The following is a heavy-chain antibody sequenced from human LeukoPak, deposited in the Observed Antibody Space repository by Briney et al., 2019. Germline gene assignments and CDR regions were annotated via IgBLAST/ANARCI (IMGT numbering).Heavy chain of an antibody. J-gene: IGHJ2*01. D-gene: IGHD2-21*02. CDR1: GGTFSSYA. CDR3: ARGWVTRPDWYFDL. Sequence: SVEVSCKASGGTFSSYAISWVRQAPGQGLEWMGRIIPILGIANYAQKFQGRVTITADESTSTAYMELSSLRSEDTAVYYCARGWVTRPDWYFDLWGRGTLVTVSS. V-gene: IGHV1-69*04. CDR2: IIPILGIA.